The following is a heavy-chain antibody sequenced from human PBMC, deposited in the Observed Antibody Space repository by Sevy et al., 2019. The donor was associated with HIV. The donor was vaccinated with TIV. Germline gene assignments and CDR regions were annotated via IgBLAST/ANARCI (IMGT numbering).Heavy chain of an antibody. J-gene: IGHJ6*02. CDR2: ISSSSTTI. CDR3: ARGFMGADYYYGMDV. Sequence: GGSMRLSCAASRLTFSSSSVNWVRQAPGKGLEWVSYISSSSTTIYYADSVKGQFTISRDNAKNSLYLQMNSLRDEDTAVYYCARGFMGADYYYGMDVWGQGTTVTVSS. V-gene: IGHV3-48*02. D-gene: IGHD3-3*01. CDR1: RLTFSSSS.